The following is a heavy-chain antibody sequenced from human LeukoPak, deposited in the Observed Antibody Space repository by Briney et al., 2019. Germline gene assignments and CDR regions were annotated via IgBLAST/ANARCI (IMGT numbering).Heavy chain of an antibody. Sequence: GESLKIYCKGSGYSFTSYWIGWVRPMPGKGLAWMGIIYPGDSDTRYSPSFQGQVTISADKSISTAYLQWSSLKASDTAMYYCARAITGTDRLVDYWGQGTLVTVSS. V-gene: IGHV5-51*01. D-gene: IGHD1-20*01. CDR1: GYSFTSYW. CDR2: IYPGDSDT. CDR3: ARAITGTDRLVDY. J-gene: IGHJ4*02.